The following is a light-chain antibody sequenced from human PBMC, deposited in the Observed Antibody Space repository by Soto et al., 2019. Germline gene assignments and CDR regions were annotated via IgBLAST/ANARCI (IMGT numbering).Light chain of an antibody. CDR2: ETS. J-gene: IGKJ4*01. Sequence: GDRVTITCRASQSISGWLAWYQQKPGKAPKLLIYETSNLQSGVPSRFSGSGSATDFTLTISGLQPDDVATYYCQQYSAYPLTFGGGTKVEI. CDR1: QSISGW. CDR3: QQYSAYPLT. V-gene: IGKV1-5*03.